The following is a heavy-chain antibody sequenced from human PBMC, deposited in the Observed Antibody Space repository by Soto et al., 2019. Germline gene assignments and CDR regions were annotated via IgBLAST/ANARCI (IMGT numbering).Heavy chain of an antibody. CDR2: IFSNDEK. J-gene: IGHJ6*02. V-gene: IGHV2-26*01. Sequence: SVPTLVNPTETLTLTCTVSGFSLGNARMGVSWIRQPPGKALEWLAHIFSNDEKSYSTSLKSRLTISKDTSKSQVVLTMTNMDPVDTATYYCARGLDMVRGVIAYYYGMDVWGQGTTVTVSS. CDR1: GFSLGNARMG. CDR3: ARGLDMVRGVIAYYYGMDV. D-gene: IGHD3-10*01.